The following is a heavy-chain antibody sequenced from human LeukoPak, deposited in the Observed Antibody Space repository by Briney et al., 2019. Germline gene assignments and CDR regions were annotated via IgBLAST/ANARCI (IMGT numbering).Heavy chain of an antibody. D-gene: IGHD2-15*01. V-gene: IGHV5-51*01. CDR2: IYPGDSDT. Sequence: GEALQISCKGSGSRFTSYWIAWVRQQPGKGLEWMGIIYPGDSDTRYSPSFQGQVTISADKSISTAYLQWSSLKASDTAMYYCASITPPGVYYIDVWGKGTTVTVSS. J-gene: IGHJ6*03. CDR1: GSRFTSYW. CDR3: ASITPPGVYYIDV.